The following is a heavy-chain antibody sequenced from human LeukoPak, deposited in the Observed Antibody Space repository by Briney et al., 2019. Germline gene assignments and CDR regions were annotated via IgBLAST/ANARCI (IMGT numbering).Heavy chain of an antibody. CDR1: SGSFSTYY. J-gene: IGHJ4*02. D-gene: IGHD3-3*01. Sequence: SETLSLTCAVYSGSFSTYYWGWIRQPPGKGLEWIGSIYYSGSTYYNPSLKSRVTISVDTSKNQFSLKLSSVTAADTAVYYCAREPVADFWSGYYFDYWGQGTLVTVSS. CDR2: IYYSGST. V-gene: IGHV4-39*02. CDR3: AREPVADFWSGYYFDY.